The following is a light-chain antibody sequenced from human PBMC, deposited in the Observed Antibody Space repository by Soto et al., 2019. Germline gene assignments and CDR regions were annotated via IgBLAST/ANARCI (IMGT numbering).Light chain of an antibody. CDR2: GAS. J-gene: IGKJ1*01. V-gene: IGKV3-20*01. CDR1: QSVNSNY. CDR3: HQSGDSPT. Sequence: DIVLAQSPCTLSLSPGERATLSCRASQSVNSNYLAWYQQKPGQAPRLLIHGASSRATGIPDRFSGSGSGTDITLTISRLEPEDFAVYYCHQSGDSPTFGQGTKVDIK.